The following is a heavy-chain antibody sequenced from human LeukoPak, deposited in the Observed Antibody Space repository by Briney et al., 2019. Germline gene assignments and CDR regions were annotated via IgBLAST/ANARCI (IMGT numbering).Heavy chain of an antibody. CDR3: ARDHALLWFGELTHPLDY. CDR2: ISSSGSTI. D-gene: IGHD3-10*01. Sequence: GGSLRLSCAASGFTFSSYAMSWVRQAPGKGLEWVSYISSSGSTIYYADSVKGRFTISRDNAKNSLYLQMNSLRAEDAAVYYCARDHALLWFGELTHPLDYWGQGTLVTVSS. CDR1: GFTFSSYA. J-gene: IGHJ4*02. V-gene: IGHV3-48*04.